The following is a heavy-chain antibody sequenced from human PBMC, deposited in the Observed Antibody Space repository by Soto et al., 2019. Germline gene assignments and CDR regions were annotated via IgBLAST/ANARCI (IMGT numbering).Heavy chain of an antibody. Sequence: SVKVSCKASGGTFSSYAISWVRQAPGQGLEWMGGIIPIFGTANYAQKFQGRVTITADKSTSTAYMELSSLRSEDTAVYYSASHDGGGSSAQFDYWGQGTLVTVSS. J-gene: IGHJ4*02. V-gene: IGHV1-69*06. D-gene: IGHD2-15*01. CDR3: ASHDGGGSSAQFDY. CDR1: GGTFSSYA. CDR2: IIPIFGTA.